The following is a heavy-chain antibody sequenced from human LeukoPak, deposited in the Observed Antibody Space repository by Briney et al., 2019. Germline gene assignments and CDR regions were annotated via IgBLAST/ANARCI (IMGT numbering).Heavy chain of an antibody. Sequence: SETLSLTCTVSGGSISSSSYYWGWIRQPPGKGLEWIGSIYYSGSTYYNPSLKSRVTISVDTSKNQFSLKLSSVTAADTAVYYCARALPHPLDLLDAFDIWGQGTMVTVSS. V-gene: IGHV4-39*07. CDR3: ARALPHPLDLLDAFDI. CDR2: IYYSGST. CDR1: GGSISSSSYY. J-gene: IGHJ3*02.